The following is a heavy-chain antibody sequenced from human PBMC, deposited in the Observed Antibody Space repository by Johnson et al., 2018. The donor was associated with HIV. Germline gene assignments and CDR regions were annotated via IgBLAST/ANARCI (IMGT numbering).Heavy chain of an antibody. CDR3: AKCIWGSSLIDVFDI. V-gene: IGHV3-33*06. CDR1: GFTFSTYG. CDR2: IWYDGTNK. Sequence: QVQLVESGGGVVQPGGSLRLSCAASGFTFSTYGTHWVRQPPGKGLEWVAGIWYDGTNKYYADSVKGRFSISRDTSKNTLYLQMNSLRAEDTAVYYCAKCIWGSSLIDVFDIWGQGTMVTVSS. D-gene: IGHD6-13*01. J-gene: IGHJ3*02.